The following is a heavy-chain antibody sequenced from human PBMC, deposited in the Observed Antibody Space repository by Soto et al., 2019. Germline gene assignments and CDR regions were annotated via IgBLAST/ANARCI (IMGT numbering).Heavy chain of an antibody. J-gene: IGHJ6*02. D-gene: IGHD3-22*01. CDR1: GYTFTIYA. CDR3: ARGLYDSSGYYRADYYYYDMDA. CDR2: INAGNGNT. Sequence: ASVKVSCKASGYTFTIYAMHWVLQAPGQRLEWMGWINAGNGNTKYSQKFQGRVTITRDTCASTAYMELSSLRSEDTAVYYCARGLYDSSGYYRADYYYYDMDAWGQGTTVTVS. V-gene: IGHV1-3*01.